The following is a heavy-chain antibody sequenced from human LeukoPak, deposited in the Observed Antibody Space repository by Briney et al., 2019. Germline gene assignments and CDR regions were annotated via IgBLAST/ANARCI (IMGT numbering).Heavy chain of an antibody. J-gene: IGHJ4*02. V-gene: IGHV4-34*01. D-gene: IGHD6-13*01. CDR2: INHSGST. Sequence: SETLSLTCAVYGGSFSGYYWSWVRQPPGKGLEWIGEINHSGSTNYNPSLKSRVTISVDTSKNQFSLKLSSVTAADTAVYYCARQAAAGIDSFDYWGQGTLVTVSS. CDR1: GGSFSGYY. CDR3: ARQAAAGIDSFDY.